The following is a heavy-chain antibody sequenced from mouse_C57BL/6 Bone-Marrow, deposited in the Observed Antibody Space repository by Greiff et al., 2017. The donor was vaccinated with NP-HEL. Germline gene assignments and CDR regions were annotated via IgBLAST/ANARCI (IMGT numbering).Heavy chain of an antibody. J-gene: IGHJ3*01. CDR1: GFTFTDHT. Sequence: VQLQQSDAELVKPGASVKISCKVSGFTFTDHTIHWMQQRPEQGLEWIGYIYPRDGSTKYNEKFKGKATLTADKSSSTASMQLNSLTSEDSAVYFCARRDYSNLAWFAYWGQGTLVTVSA. CDR2: IYPRDGST. V-gene: IGHV1-78*01. D-gene: IGHD2-5*01. CDR3: ARRDYSNLAWFAY.